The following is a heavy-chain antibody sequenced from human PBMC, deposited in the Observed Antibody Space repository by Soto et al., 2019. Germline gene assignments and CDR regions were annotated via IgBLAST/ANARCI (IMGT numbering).Heavy chain of an antibody. CDR1: GFTFSSYG. CDR2: IIYDGSTK. CDR3: AKDRMGAGVRGYFDY. J-gene: IGHJ4*02. D-gene: IGHD3-10*01. V-gene: IGHV3-30*18. Sequence: QVQLVESGGGVVQPGRSLRLSCAASGFTFSSYGMHWVRQAPGKGLEWVAVIIYDGSTKYYADSVKGRFTISRDNSKSTLYLQMNSLRAEDTAVYYCAKDRMGAGVRGYFDYWGQGALVTLSS.